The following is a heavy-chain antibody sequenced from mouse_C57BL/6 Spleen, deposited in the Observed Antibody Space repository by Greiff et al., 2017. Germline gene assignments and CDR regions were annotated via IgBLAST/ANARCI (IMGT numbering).Heavy chain of an antibody. V-gene: IGHV1-64*01. J-gene: IGHJ4*01. D-gene: IGHD2-2*01. CDR1: GYTFTSYW. Sequence: QVQLQQPGAELVKPGASVKLSCKASGYTFTSYWMHWVKQRPGQGLEWIGMIHPNSGSTNYNEKFKSKATLTVDKSTSTAYMQLSSLTSEDSAVYYCARMDLLWLRRGNYYARDYGGQGTSVTVSS. CDR2: IHPNSGST. CDR3: ARMDLLWLRRGNYYARDY.